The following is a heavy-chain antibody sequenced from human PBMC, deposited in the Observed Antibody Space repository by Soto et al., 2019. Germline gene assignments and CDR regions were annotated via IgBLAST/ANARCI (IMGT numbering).Heavy chain of an antibody. Sequence: TLSLTCAVYGVSFSGYYWSWIRQPQGKGLEWIGEINHSGSTNYNPSLKSRVTISVDTSKNQFSLKLSSVTAADTAVYYCVWYRSYYYYGMDVWGQGTTVTVSS. V-gene: IGHV4-34*01. CDR2: INHSGST. CDR1: GVSFSGYY. J-gene: IGHJ6*02. CDR3: VWYRSYYYYGMDV. D-gene: IGHD6-13*01.